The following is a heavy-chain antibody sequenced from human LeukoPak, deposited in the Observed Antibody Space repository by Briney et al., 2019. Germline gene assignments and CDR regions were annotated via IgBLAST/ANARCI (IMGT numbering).Heavy chain of an antibody. D-gene: IGHD6-13*01. CDR1: GGSISIYS. V-gene: IGHV4-59*01. J-gene: IGHJ2*01. CDR2: IYNSGST. Sequence: SETLSLTCTVSGGSISIYSWNWIRQPAGKGLEWIGYIYNSGSTNYNPSLKSRVTISVDTSKNQFSLKLTSVTAADTAVYYCARVYYSSSYDYWYFDLWGRGTLVTVSS. CDR3: ARVYYSSSYDYWYFDL.